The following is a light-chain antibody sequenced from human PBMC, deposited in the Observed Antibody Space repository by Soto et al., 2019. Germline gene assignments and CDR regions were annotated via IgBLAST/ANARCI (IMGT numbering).Light chain of an antibody. CDR2: DNN. CDR3: GTWDSSLSAYV. Sequence: QSVLTQPPSVSAAPGQKVTISCSGSSSNIGNNYVSWYQQLPGTAPKLLIYDNNKRPSGIPDRFSGSKSGTSATLGITGLQTGDEADYYCGTWDSSLSAYVFXTGTK. CDR1: SSNIGNNY. V-gene: IGLV1-51*01. J-gene: IGLJ1*01.